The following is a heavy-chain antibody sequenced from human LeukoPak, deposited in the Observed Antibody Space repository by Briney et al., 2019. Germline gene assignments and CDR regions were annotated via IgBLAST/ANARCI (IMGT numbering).Heavy chain of an antibody. CDR1: GFTFGTFA. D-gene: IGHD3/OR15-3a*01. Sequence: GGSLRLSCSASGFTFGTFAMHWVRQAPGKGLEYISTISSIGGGTDYADSVKGRFAISRDNSKNTLFLQMSSLRAEDTAVYYCVKFPDWWGQGTLVTVSS. J-gene: IGHJ4*02. CDR3: VKFPDW. V-gene: IGHV3-64D*09. CDR2: ISSIGGGT.